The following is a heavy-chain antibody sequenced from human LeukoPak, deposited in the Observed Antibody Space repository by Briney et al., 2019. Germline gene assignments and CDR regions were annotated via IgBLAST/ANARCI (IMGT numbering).Heavy chain of an antibody. V-gene: IGHV3-74*03. J-gene: IGHJ6*02. CDR3: ARGGGGLGV. CDR1: GFTFSDYR. CDR2: INTDGRTT. Sequence: GGSLRLSCAASGFTFSDYRMYWARQPPGKGLVWASYINTDGRTTKYADSVGGRFTISRDNAKNTLYLQMNSLRAEDTAVYYCARGGGGLGVWGQGTTVTVSS.